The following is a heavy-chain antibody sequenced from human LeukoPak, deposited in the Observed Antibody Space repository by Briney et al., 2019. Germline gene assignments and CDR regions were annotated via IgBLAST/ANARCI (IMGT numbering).Heavy chain of an antibody. D-gene: IGHD3-10*01. CDR2: ISYDGSNK. V-gene: IGHV3-30*18. CDR1: AFTFSSYG. CDR3: AKVSLGFGELTHYGMDV. Sequence: GSLRLSCAASAFTFSSYGMHWVRQAPGKGLEWVAVISYDGSNKYYADSVKGRFTISRDNSKNTLYLQMNSLRAEDTAVYYCAKVSLGFGELTHYGMDVWGKGTTVTVSS. J-gene: IGHJ6*04.